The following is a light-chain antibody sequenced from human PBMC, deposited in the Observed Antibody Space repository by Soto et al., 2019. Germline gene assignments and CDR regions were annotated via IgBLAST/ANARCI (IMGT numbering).Light chain of an antibody. CDR3: QQYGTPRSVT. V-gene: IGKV3-20*01. CDR2: GAS. CDR1: QNVDSNY. J-gene: IGKJ5*01. Sequence: EIVLTQSPGTLSLSPVERATLSCMASQNVDSNYLAWYQQKPGQAPRIIIFGASGRADGIPHRFSGSGFGTDFTLTTSKVEPEDFAVYYCQQYGTPRSVTFGQGTRLEI.